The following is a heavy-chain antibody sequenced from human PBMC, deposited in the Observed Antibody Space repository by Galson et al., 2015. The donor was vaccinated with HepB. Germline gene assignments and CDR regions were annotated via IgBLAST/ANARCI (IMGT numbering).Heavy chain of an antibody. CDR3: AKGRAGTFLFSYFDY. J-gene: IGHJ4*02. Sequence: SLRLSCAASGFTFSSYAMSWVRQAPGKGLEWVSAISGSGGSTYYADSVKGRFTISRDNSKNTLYLQMNSLRAEDTAVYYCAKGRAGTFLFSYFDYWGQGTLVTVSS. CDR1: GFTFSSYA. CDR2: ISGSGGST. V-gene: IGHV3-23*01. D-gene: IGHD6-19*01.